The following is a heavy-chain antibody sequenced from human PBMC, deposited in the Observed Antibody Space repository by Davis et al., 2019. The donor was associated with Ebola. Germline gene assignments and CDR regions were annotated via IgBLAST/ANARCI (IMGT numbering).Heavy chain of an antibody. CDR3: VRDAFVDYYYYMDV. D-gene: IGHD2-15*01. J-gene: IGHJ6*03. V-gene: IGHV3-23*01. CDR2: ISAGGTAP. CDR1: GFTFNNYG. Sequence: GESLKISCAASGFTFNNYGISWVRQAPGKGLEWVSSISAGGTAPYYADSVKGRFTISRDNSKNTVSLQMNSLRAEDTAVYYCVRDAFVDYYYYMDVWGKGTTVTVSS.